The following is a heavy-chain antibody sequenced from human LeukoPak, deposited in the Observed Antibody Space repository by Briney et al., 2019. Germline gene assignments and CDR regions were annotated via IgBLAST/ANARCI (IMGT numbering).Heavy chain of an antibody. D-gene: IGHD3-16*02. J-gene: IGHJ4*02. V-gene: IGHV3-48*03. CDR2: ISSGVSTI. CDR3: ARGGPDYVWGSYRPYYFDY. CDR1: GFTFSSYE. Sequence: PGGSLRLSCAASGFTFSSYEMNWVRQAPGKGLEWVSYISSGVSTIYYADSVKGRFTISRDNAKNSLYLQMNSLRAEDTAVYYCARGGPDYVWGSYRPYYFDYWGQGTLGTVSS.